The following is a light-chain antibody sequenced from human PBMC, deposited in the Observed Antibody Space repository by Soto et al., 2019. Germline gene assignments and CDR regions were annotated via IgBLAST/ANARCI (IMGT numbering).Light chain of an antibody. CDR2: YDD. Sequence: QSVLTQPPSVSEAPRQRVTISFSGSSSNIANSAVDWYQQLPGKAPKLLIYYDDLLPSGVSDRFSGSKSGTSASLAISGLQSEDEADYYCAARDDSLNGYVFGTGTKVTVL. J-gene: IGLJ1*01. CDR3: AARDDSLNGYV. V-gene: IGLV1-36*01. CDR1: SSNIANSA.